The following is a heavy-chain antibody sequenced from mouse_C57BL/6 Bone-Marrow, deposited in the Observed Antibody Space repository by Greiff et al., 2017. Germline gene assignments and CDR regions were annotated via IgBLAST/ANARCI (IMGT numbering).Heavy chain of an antibody. CDR1: GFTFSDYG. Sequence: EVKLVESGGGLVKPGGSLKLSCAASGFTFSDYGMHWVRQAPEKGLEWVAYISSGSSTIYYADTVQGRFTISRDNAKNTLFLQMTSLRSEDTAMYYCATYGSLYYYAMDYWGQGTSVTVSS. CDR3: ATYGSLYYYAMDY. D-gene: IGHD1-1*01. CDR2: ISSGSSTI. J-gene: IGHJ4*01. V-gene: IGHV5-17*01.